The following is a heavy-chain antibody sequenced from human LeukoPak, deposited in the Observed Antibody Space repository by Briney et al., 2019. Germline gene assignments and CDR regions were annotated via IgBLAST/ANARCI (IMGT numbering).Heavy chain of an antibody. J-gene: IGHJ5*02. CDR2: INPNSGGT. CDR3: AREGYKVRGVIIRKYRNWFDP. CDR1: GYTFTGYY. D-gene: IGHD3-10*01. Sequence: GASVKVSCKASGYTFTGYYMHWVRQAPGQGLEWMGWINPNSGGTNYAQKFQGRVTMTRDTSISTAYMELSRLRSDDTAVYYCAREGYKVRGVIIRKYRNWFDPWGQGTLVTVSS. V-gene: IGHV1-2*02.